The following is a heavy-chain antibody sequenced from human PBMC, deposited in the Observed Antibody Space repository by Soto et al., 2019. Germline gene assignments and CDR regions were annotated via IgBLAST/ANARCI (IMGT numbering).Heavy chain of an antibody. V-gene: IGHV1-69*02. CDR2: IIPILGIA. D-gene: IGHD6-19*01. CDR3: ATGLRSSGWVKKGHDALDI. Sequence: SVTVSCTASGGTFSGYTIGWVRQAPGQGLEWMRRIIPILGIANYAQKFQGRVTITADKSTSTAYMELSSLRSEDTAVYYCATGLRSSGWVKKGHDALDIWGQGTMVTVSS. J-gene: IGHJ3*02. CDR1: GGTFSGYT.